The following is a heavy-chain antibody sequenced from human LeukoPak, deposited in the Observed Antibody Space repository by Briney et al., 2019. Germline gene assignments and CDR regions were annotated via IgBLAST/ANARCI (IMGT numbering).Heavy chain of an antibody. CDR2: ISSNGGST. D-gene: IGHD2-15*01. Sequence: GGSLSLSCAASGFTFSSYAMHWVRQAPGKGLEYVSAISSNGGSTYYADSVKGRFTISRDNSKNTLYLQMGSLRAEDMAVYYCARGYCCVGSCTLDYWGQGTLVTVSS. V-gene: IGHV3-64*02. CDR3: ARGYCCVGSCTLDY. CDR1: GFTFSSYA. J-gene: IGHJ4*02.